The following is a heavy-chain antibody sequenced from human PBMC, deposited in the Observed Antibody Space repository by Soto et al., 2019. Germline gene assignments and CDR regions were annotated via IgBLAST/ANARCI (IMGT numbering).Heavy chain of an antibody. CDR2: IIPIFGTA. D-gene: IGHD1-7*01. V-gene: IGHV1-69*13. J-gene: IGHJ5*02. CDR3: ARRDITGTLGLGWFDP. Sequence: RASVKVSCKASGGTFSSYAISWVRQAPGQGLEWMGGIIPIFGTANYAQKFQGRVTITADESTSTAYMELSSLRSEDTAVYYCARRDITGTLGLGWFDPWGQGTLVTAPQ. CDR1: GGTFSSYA.